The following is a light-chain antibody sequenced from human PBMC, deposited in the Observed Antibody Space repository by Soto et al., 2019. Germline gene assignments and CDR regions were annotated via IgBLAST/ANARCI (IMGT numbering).Light chain of an antibody. CDR1: QSVSSSF. CDR2: GAS. CDR3: QQYDNSPWT. V-gene: IGKV3-20*01. J-gene: IGKJ1*01. Sequence: EIVLTQSPGTLSLSPGERATLSCRASQSVSSSFLAWYQQKPGQAPRLLIYGASSRATGIPDRFSGSGSGTDSTLTISGLEPEDFAVYYCQQYDNSPWTFGQGTKVEIK.